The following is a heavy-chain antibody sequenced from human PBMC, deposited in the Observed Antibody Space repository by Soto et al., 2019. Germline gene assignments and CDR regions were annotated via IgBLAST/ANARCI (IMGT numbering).Heavy chain of an antibody. J-gene: IGHJ4*02. CDR2: IYYSGST. CDR1: GGSISSYY. V-gene: IGHV4-59*01. Sequence: SETLSLTCTVSGGSISSYYWSWIRQPPGKGLEWIGYIYYSGSTNYNPSLKSRVTISVDTSKNQFSLKLSSVTAADTAVYYCARGIAALDYWGQGTLVTVSS. CDR3: ARGIAALDY. D-gene: IGHD6-6*01.